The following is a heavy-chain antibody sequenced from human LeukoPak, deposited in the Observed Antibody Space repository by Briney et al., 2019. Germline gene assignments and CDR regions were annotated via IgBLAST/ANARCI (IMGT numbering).Heavy chain of an antibody. Sequence: GGSLRLSCAASGFTFSDYAVYWVRQAPGKGLEYVSVISTDGSRIYYADSVKGRFTIPRDNSKNTLYLQMGILRAEDMAVYYCTRGAAISTSGWYDTFDYWGQGALVTVSS. J-gene: IGHJ4*02. CDR1: GFTFSDYA. CDR2: ISTDGSRI. V-gene: IGHV3-64*02. D-gene: IGHD6-19*01. CDR3: TRGAAISTSGWYDTFDY.